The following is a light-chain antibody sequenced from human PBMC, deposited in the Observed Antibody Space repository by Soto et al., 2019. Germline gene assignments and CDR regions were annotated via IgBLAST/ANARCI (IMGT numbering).Light chain of an antibody. J-gene: IGKJ4*01. V-gene: IGKV3-20*01. CDR2: SAS. CDR3: RQYGRSLGFA. Sequence: EIILTQSPATLSLSPGERAPLSCRARQSVSSNFLAWYQEKPGQTPRLLIYSASSRAAGIPVRFSGSGSGTDFTLTISRLEPEDFAVYYCRQYGRSLGFAFGEGTKVDIK. CDR1: QSVSSNF.